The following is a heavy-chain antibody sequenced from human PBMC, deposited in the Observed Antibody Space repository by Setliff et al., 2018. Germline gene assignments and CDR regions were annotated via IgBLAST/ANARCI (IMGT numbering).Heavy chain of an antibody. CDR1: GAPFTSNG. CDR3: ARFSGHNYGSFDS. V-gene: IGHV1-69*13. J-gene: IGHJ4*02. CDR2: IIPTLLGPA. Sequence: GASVKVSCKTFGAPFTSNGFSWVRQAPGQGLEWMGGIIPTLLGPANYAQKFQGKVTITADESTSTVFMELSSLRSDDTAVYYCARFSGHNYGSFDSWGQGTLVTVSS. D-gene: IGHD5-18*01.